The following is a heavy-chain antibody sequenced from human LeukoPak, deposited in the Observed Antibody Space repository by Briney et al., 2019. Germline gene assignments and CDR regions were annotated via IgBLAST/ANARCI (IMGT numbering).Heavy chain of an antibody. D-gene: IGHD4-23*01. V-gene: IGHV1-69*04. J-gene: IGHJ2*01. CDR2: INPILGIA. CDR1: GGTFSSYA. Sequence: SVKVSCKASGGTFSSYAISWVRQAPGQGLEWMGRINPILGIANYAQKFQGRVTITADKSTSTAYMELSSLRSEDTAVYYCARIYGGTNWYFDLWGRGTLVTVSS. CDR3: ARIYGGTNWYFDL.